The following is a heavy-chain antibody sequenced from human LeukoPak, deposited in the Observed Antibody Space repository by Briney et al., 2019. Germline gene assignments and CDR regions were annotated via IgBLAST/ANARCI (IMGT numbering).Heavy chain of an antibody. CDR3: AKDFGEAAFDI. CDR1: GFTFSTYD. Sequence: PGGSLRLSCAASGFTFSTYDMHWVCQAPGKGLEWVAIISYDGSDKYYADSVKGRFTISRDNSKNTLYLQMNSLRAEDTAVYYCAKDFGEAAFDIWGQGTMVTVSS. CDR2: ISYDGSDK. J-gene: IGHJ3*02. V-gene: IGHV3-30*18. D-gene: IGHD3-10*01.